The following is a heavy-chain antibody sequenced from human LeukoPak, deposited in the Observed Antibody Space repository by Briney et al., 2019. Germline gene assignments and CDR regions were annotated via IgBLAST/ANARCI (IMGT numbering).Heavy chain of an antibody. V-gene: IGHV4-61*09. D-gene: IGHD1-26*01. CDR2: VYSTGNT. CDR3: ARVNGVGATIDY. Sequence: SETLSLTCTVSAVSISSGNFYWSWIRQSAGKGLEWIGHVYSTGNTKYNPSLKSRVTISADTSKNQISLRLRSVTAADTAVYYCARVNGVGATIDYWGQGTLVTVSS. J-gene: IGHJ4*02. CDR1: AVSISSGNFY.